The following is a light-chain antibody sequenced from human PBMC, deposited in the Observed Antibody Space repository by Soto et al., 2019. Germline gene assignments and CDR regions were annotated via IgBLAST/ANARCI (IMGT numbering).Light chain of an antibody. CDR2: DAS. V-gene: IGKV1-5*01. Sequence: DIQMTQSPSTLSASVGDRVTITCRASQSIVRWMARYQQKPGKAPKLLIYDASSLETGVPSRFSGSRSGTEFTLTISSLQPDDFATYYCQHYHSYSWTVGQGTKVDIK. J-gene: IGKJ1*01. CDR3: QHYHSYSWT. CDR1: QSIVRW.